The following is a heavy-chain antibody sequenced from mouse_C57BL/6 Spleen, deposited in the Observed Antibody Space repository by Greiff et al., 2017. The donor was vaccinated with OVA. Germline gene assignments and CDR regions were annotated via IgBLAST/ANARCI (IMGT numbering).Heavy chain of an antibody. CDR1: GYTFTSYW. Sequence: QVQLQQPGAELVRPGSSVKLSCKASGYTFTSYWMHWVKQRPIQGLEWIGNIDPSDSETHYNQKFKDKATLTVDKSSSTAYMQLSSLTSEDSAVYYCARGTGYSRAMDYWGQGTSVTVSS. V-gene: IGHV1-52*01. CDR2: IDPSDSET. J-gene: IGHJ4*01. CDR3: ARGTGYSRAMDY. D-gene: IGHD2-12*01.